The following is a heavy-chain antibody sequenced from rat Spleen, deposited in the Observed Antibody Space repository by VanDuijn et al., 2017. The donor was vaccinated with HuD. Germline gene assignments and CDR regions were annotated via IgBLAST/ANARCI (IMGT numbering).Heavy chain of an antibody. CDR2: ISYGDRSGHSST. Sequence: EVQLVESGGGLVQPGRSLKLSCAASGFTFSDYGMAWVRQGPTKGLEWVATISYGDRSGHSSTYYRDSVKGRFTISRDNAKSSPDLQMDSLRSEDTATYYCARHGYNSYFDYWGQGTLVTVSS. J-gene: IGHJ3*01. V-gene: IGHV5-29*01. CDR1: GFTFSDYG. CDR3: ARHGYNSYFDY. D-gene: IGHD1-9*01.